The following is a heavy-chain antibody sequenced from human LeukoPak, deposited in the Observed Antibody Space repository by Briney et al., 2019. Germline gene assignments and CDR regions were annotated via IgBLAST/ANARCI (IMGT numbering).Heavy chain of an antibody. CDR1: GGSISSYY. J-gene: IGHJ4*02. V-gene: IGHV4-59*12. CDR3: ARGSGYPYHYFDY. D-gene: IGHD5-12*01. Sequence: PSETLSLTCTVSGGSISSYYWSWIRQPPGKGLEWIGYIYYSGSTNYNPSLKSRVTISVDTSKNQFSLKLSSVTAADTAVYYCARGSGYPYHYFDYWGQGTLVTVSS. CDR2: IYYSGST.